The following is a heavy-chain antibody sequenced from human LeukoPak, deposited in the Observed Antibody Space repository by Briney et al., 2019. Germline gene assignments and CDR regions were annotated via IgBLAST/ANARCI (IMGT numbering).Heavy chain of an antibody. CDR1: GGSISSYY. CDR3: GSTNYNPSLKSRVTISVDTSKNQFSLKLSSVTAADTAVYYCARSFEYYDSSGYPYYFDY. V-gene: IGHV4-59*01. Sequence: SETLSLTCTVSGGSISSYYWSWIRQPPGKGLEWIGYIYYSGSTNYNPSLKSRVTISVDTSKNQFSLKLSSGTAADTAVYYSGSTNYNPSLKSRVTISVDTSKNQFSLKLSSVTAADTAVYYCARSFEYYDSSGYPYYFDYWGQGTLVTVSS. D-gene: IGHD3-10*01. J-gene: IGHJ4*02. CDR2: IYYSGST.